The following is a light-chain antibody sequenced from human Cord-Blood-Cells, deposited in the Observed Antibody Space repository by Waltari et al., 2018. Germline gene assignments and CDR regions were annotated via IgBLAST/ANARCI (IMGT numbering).Light chain of an antibody. V-gene: IGKV1-8*01. CDR3: QQYYSYPIT. CDR2: AAS. CDR1: QGISSY. Sequence: AIRMTQSPSSFSASTGDRVTITCRVSQGISSYLAWYQQKPGKAPKLLIYAASTLQSGVPSRFCGSGSGTDFTLTISCLQSEDFATYYCQQYYSYPITFGQGTRLEIK. J-gene: IGKJ5*01.